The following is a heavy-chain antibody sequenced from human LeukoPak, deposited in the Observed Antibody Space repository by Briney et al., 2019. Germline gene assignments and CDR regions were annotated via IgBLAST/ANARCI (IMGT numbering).Heavy chain of an antibody. J-gene: IGHJ4*02. D-gene: IGHD3-3*01. CDR1: GFSFINYA. CDR3: AKDVWSGYYGAYFDY. CDR2: ISGSGGST. Sequence: GGSLRLSCAASGFSFINYAMSWVRQAPGKGLEWVSAISGSGGSTYYADSVKGRFTISRDNSKNTLYLQMNSLRAEDTAVYYCAKDVWSGYYGAYFDYWGQGTLVTVSS. V-gene: IGHV3-23*01.